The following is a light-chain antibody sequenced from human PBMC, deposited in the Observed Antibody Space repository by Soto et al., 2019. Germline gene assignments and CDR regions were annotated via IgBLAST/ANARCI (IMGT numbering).Light chain of an antibody. CDR1: QSVRNNY. CDR3: QRYGSSPPHT. V-gene: IGKV3-20*01. CDR2: GAS. J-gene: IGKJ2*01. Sequence: EIVLTQSPGTLSLSPGEGATLSCRASQSVRNNYLAWYQQKPGQAPRLLISGASSRATGVPDRFSGSGSGTDFTLTISRLESEDFAGYYCQRYGSSPPHTFGQGTRLEIK.